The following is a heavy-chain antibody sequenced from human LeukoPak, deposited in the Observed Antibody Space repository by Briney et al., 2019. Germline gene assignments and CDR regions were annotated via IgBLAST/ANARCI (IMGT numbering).Heavy chain of an antibody. D-gene: IGHD3-22*01. J-gene: IGHJ3*02. CDR1: GGSISSYY. V-gene: IGHV4-59*08. CDR3: ARFGLVKYYYGSNAFDI. CDR2: IYYSGST. Sequence: SETLSLTCTVSGGSISSYYWSWIRQPPGKGLEWIGYIYYSGSTNYNPSLKSRVTISVDTSKNQFSLKLSSVTAADTAVYYCARFGLVKYYYGSNAFDIWGQGTMVTVSS.